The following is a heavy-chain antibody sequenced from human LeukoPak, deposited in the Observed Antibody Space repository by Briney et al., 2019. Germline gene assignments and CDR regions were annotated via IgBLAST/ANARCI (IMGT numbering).Heavy chain of an antibody. V-gene: IGHV3-23*01. CDR1: GFTFSSYA. CDR2: ISGSGGST. J-gene: IGHJ4*02. Sequence: GGSLRLSCAASGFTFSSYAMSWVRQAPGKGLEWVSAISGSGGSTHYADSVKGRLTISRDNSKNTLYLQMNSLRAEDTAVYYCAKRLAGGNAYWGQGTLVTVSS. CDR3: AKRLAGGNAY. D-gene: IGHD2-15*01.